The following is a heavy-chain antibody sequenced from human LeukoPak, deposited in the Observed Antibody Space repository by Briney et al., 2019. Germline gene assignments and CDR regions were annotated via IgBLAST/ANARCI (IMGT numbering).Heavy chain of an antibody. Sequence: SETLSLTCTVSGGSISSSSYYWGWIRQPPGKGLEWIGSIYYSGSTYYNPSLKSRVTISVDTSKNQFSLKLSSVTAADTAVYYCARDRDFWSGTPSGWFDPWGQGTLVTVSS. CDR3: ARDRDFWSGTPSGWFDP. CDR1: GGSISSSSYY. CDR2: IYYSGST. J-gene: IGHJ5*02. V-gene: IGHV4-39*07. D-gene: IGHD3-3*01.